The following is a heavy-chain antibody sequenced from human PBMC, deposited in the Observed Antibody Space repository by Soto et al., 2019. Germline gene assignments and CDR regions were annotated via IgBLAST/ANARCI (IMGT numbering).Heavy chain of an antibody. CDR1: GGAFNNYP. CDR3: AIDACRCGGDCYSLVY. J-gene: IGHJ4*02. D-gene: IGHD2-21*02. CDR2: IFPRLGTT. V-gene: IGHV1-69*01. Sequence: QVQLVQSGAELKTPGSSVSVSCKASGGAFNNYPISWVRQAPGQGLEWMGGIFPRLGTTTYAREVQGRVTMTADESTTTVSMTLTSLRSEDTAIYYCAIDACRCGGDCYSLVYWGQGPLVTVSS.